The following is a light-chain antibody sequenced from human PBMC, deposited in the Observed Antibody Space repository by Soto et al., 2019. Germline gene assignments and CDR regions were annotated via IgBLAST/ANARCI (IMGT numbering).Light chain of an antibody. CDR3: SSYSSSPSYV. J-gene: IGLJ1*01. CDR1: SDDVGAYNY. Sequence: QSALTQPASVSGSPGQSITMSCTGTSDDVGAYNYVSWYQQHPGEVPKLVIFEVSNRPSGVSNRFSGSKSGNTASLTISGLQAEDEADYYCSSYSSSPSYVFGTGTKLTVL. CDR2: EVS. V-gene: IGLV2-14*01.